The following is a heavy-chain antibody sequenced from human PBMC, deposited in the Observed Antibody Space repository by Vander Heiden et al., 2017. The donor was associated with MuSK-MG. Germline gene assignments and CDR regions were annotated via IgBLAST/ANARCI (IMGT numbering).Heavy chain of an antibody. V-gene: IGHV3-11*04. CDR1: GFTFTDYY. J-gene: IGHJ4*02. CDR2: ISSSGTTI. CDR3: ARDGRGTGFDY. D-gene: IGHD3-10*01. Sequence: QVQVMESGGGLVTPGGSLRLSCAASGFTFTDYYMSWSRQARGKGLECVSYISSSGTTIYYADSVKGRFTISRDNAKSSLYLQMHSLIVEDTAIYYCARDGRGTGFDYWGQGILVTVSS.